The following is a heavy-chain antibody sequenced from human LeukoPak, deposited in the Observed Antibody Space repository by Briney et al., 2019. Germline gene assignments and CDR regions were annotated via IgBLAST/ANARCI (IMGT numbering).Heavy chain of an antibody. J-gene: IGHJ6*03. CDR3: ARAARQLLLGYYYYYMDV. CDR1: GFTFSSYS. V-gene: IGHV3-48*01. Sequence: PGGSLRLSCAASGFTFSSYSMNWVRQAPGKGLEWVSYISSSSSTIYYADSVKGRFTISRDNAKNSLYLQMNSLRAEDTAVYYCARAARQLLLGYYYYYMDVWGKGTTVTVSS. D-gene: IGHD2-2*01. CDR2: ISSSSSTI.